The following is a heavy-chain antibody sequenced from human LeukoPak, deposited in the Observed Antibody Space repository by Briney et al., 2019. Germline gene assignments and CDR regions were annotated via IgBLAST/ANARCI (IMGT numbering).Heavy chain of an antibody. CDR2: ISAYNGNT. CDR3: ARGYSSSWYNDYYGMDV. J-gene: IGHJ6*02. CDR1: GYTFTSYG. D-gene: IGHD6-13*01. Sequence: ASVKVSCKASGYTFTSYGISWVRQAPGQGLEWMGWISAYNGNTNYAQKLQGRVTMTTDTSTSTAYMELRSLRSDDTAVYYCARGYSSSWYNDYYGMDVWGQGTTVTVSS. V-gene: IGHV1-18*01.